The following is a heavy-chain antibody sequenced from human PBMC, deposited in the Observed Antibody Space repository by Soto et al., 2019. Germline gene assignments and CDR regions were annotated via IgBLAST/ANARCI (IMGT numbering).Heavy chain of an antibody. CDR3: ARDVLGGEHPFYNNMDG. CDR2: ISWNSANI. Sequence: EVQLVESGGGLVQPGRSLRLSCAASGFTFDDYAMHWVRQVPGQGLEWVSAISWNSANIGYADSVKGRFTISRDNAKRSLYLQMNSLRPEDTALYYCARDVLGGEHPFYNNMDGWGQGTTVTVSS. CDR1: GFTFDDYA. J-gene: IGHJ6*02. D-gene: IGHD1-1*01. V-gene: IGHV3-9*01.